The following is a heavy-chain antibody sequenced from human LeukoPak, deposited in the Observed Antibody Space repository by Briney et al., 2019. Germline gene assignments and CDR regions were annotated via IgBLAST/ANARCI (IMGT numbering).Heavy chain of an antibody. CDR1: GYSFTSYW. Sequence: GESLKISCKGSGYSFTSYWIGWVRQMPGKGLEWMGIIYPGDSDTRYSPSFQGQVTISADKSISTAYLQWSSLKASDTAMYYCARLGSIAVAGTGFPLDYWGQGTLVTVSS. CDR2: IYPGDSDT. CDR3: ARLGSIAVAGTGFPLDY. V-gene: IGHV5-51*01. D-gene: IGHD6-19*01. J-gene: IGHJ4*02.